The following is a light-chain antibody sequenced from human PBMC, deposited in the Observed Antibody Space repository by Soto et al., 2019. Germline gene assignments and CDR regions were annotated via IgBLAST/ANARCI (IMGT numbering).Light chain of an antibody. J-gene: IGKJ4*01. Sequence: EIVLTQSPGPLSLSPGERATLSCRASQSVSSSYLAWYQQKPGQAPRLLIYGASSRATGIPDRFSGSGSGTDFTLTISRLEPEDFAVYYCQQRSNWPTFGGGTKVDIK. CDR2: GAS. CDR1: QSVSSSY. CDR3: QQRSNWPT. V-gene: IGKV3D-20*02.